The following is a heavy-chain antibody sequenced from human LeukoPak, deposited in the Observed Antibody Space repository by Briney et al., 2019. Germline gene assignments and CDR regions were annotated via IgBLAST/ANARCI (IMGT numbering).Heavy chain of an antibody. CDR2: ISGSGAST. J-gene: IGHJ4*02. Sequence: GGSLRLSCAASGLTFSSNAMSCVRQPPGKGLEWVSSISGSGASTYYADSEKGRLTISRDNSKNTLYLQMNSLRAEDTAVYYCAKDGEGSAFFALFYWGGGTLVTVSS. CDR1: GLTFSSNA. V-gene: IGHV3-23*01. D-gene: IGHD2-15*01. CDR3: AKDGEGSAFFALFY.